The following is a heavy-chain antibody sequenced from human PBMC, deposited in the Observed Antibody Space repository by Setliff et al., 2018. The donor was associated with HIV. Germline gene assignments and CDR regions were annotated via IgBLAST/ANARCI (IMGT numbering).Heavy chain of an antibody. J-gene: IGHJ3*02. CDR3: ARGGGGDPFDI. D-gene: IGHD3-16*01. CDR2: IYYSGST. Sequence: SETLSLTCTVSGGSLNSGDYYWSWIRQHPGKGLEWIGYIYYSGSTYYNPSFTSRFTMSIDTSKNQFSLKLTSVTAADTAVFYCARGGGGDPFDIWGQGIQVTVSS. V-gene: IGHV4-31*03. CDR1: GGSLNSGDYY.